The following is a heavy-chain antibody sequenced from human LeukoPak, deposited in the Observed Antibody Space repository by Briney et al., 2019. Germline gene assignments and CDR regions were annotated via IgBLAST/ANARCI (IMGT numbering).Heavy chain of an antibody. J-gene: IGHJ3*02. Sequence: GASVKVSCKASGYTFTGYYTHWVRQASGQGLEWMGRINPNSGGTNYAQKFQGGVTMTRDTSISTAYMEQSRLRSDDTAVYYCARDRGAGYCSGGSCYYSDRSDAFDIWGQGTMVTVSS. V-gene: IGHV1-2*06. CDR2: INPNSGGT. D-gene: IGHD2-15*01. CDR1: GYTFTGYY. CDR3: ARDRGAGYCSGGSCYYSDRSDAFDI.